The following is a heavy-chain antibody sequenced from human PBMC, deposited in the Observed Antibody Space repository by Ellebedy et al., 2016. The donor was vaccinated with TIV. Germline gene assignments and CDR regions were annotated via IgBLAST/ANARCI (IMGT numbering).Heavy chain of an antibody. CDR3: ARRGPGDYYYYGRDV. CDR2: IYPGDSDT. D-gene: IGHD3-16*01. V-gene: IGHV5-51*01. J-gene: IGHJ6*02. Sequence: GESLKISCKGSGYSFTSYWIGWVRQMPGKGLEWMGIIYPGDSDTRYSPSFQGQVTITADKSISTAYLQWSSLKASDTAMYYCARRGPGDYYYYGRDVWGQGTTVTVSS. CDR1: GYSFTSYW.